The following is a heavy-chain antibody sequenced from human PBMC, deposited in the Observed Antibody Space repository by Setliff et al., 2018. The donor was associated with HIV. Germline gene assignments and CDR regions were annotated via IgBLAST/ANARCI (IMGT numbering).Heavy chain of an antibody. V-gene: IGHV1-8*02. CDR3: ARGSMSMVMFILVSAFDI. J-gene: IGHJ3*02. D-gene: IGHD2-21*01. CDR1: GYSFTTHD. Sequence: GASVKVSRKASGYSFTTHDINWVRQSPGQGLEWMGWMNPDSGNTFYAQKFKGRVTMTRDTSTNTAYMELSSLTSDDTAVYFCARGSMSMVMFILVSAFDIWGQGTLVTVSS. CDR2: MNPDSGNT.